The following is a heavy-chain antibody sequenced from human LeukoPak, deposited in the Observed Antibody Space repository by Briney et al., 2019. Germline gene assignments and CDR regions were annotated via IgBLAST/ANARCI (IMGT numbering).Heavy chain of an antibody. CDR2: ITWNSGSI. CDR1: GFTFYDYA. CDR3: AAGAGITRY. J-gene: IGHJ4*02. D-gene: IGHD3-10*01. Sequence: GGSLRLSCAASGFTFYDYAMQWVRQAPGKGLEWVSGITWNSGSIDYADSVKGRFTISRDNAKNSLYLQVNSLRSEDTALYYCAAGAGITRYWGQGTLVTVSS. V-gene: IGHV3-9*01.